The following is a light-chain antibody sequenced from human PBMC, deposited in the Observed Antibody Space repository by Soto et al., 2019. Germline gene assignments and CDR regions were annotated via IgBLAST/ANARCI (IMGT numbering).Light chain of an antibody. CDR1: QGISSY. CDR3: QQYYSYFVT. CDR2: AAS. Sequence: AIRMTQSPSSFSASTGDRVTITCRASQGISSYLAWYQQKPGKAPKLPIYAASTLQSGVPSRFSGSGSGTDFTLTISCLQSEDFATYYCQQYYSYFVTFGQGTKVEIK. J-gene: IGKJ1*01. V-gene: IGKV1-8*01.